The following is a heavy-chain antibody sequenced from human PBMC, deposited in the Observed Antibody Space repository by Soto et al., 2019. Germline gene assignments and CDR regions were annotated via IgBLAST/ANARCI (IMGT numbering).Heavy chain of an antibody. CDR3: ARPALKYGYFDY. V-gene: IGHV3-66*04. CDR1: GFTVSSNY. D-gene: IGHD4-17*01. J-gene: IGHJ4*02. CDR2: IYSGGST. Sequence: EVQLVESGGGLVQPGGPLRLSCAASGFTVSSNYMSWVRQAPGKGLEWVSVIYSGGSTYYADSVKGRFTISRDNSKNTLYLQMNSLRAEDTAVYYCARPALKYGYFDYWGQGTLVTVSS.